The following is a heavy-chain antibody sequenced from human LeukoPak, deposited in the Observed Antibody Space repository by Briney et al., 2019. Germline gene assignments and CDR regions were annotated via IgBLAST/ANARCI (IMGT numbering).Heavy chain of an antibody. V-gene: IGHV3-74*01. CDR2: INNDGHSI. J-gene: IGHJ4*02. D-gene: IGHD3-16*01. CDR3: ARDNLEWGSVFDH. Sequence: GGSLRLSCATSGFMFKTYWMHWVRQAPGKGLVWVSRINNDGHSINYADSVKGRFTTSRDNAKNTLFLHMNSLRAEDKGVYYCARDNLEWGSVFDHWGKGTLVTVSS. CDR1: GFMFKTYW.